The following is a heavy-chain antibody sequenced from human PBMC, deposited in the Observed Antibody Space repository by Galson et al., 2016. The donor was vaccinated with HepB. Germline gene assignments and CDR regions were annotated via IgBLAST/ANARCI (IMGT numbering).Heavy chain of an antibody. CDR2: INPHSGGT. Sequence: SVKVSCKASGYSFTGQYIHWVRQAPGQGLVWMGWINPHSGGTNFPQKFQDRDSMTRDTSINTVYMELTRLTSDDTAIYYCARSFSDLLPGAAFWGQGTLVTVSS. D-gene: IGHD2-8*02. J-gene: IGHJ4*02. CDR3: ARSFSDLLPGAAF. CDR1: GYSFTGQY. V-gene: IGHV1-2*02.